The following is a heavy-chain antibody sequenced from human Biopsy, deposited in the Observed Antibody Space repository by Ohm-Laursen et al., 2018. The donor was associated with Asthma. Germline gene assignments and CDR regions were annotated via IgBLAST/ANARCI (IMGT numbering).Heavy chain of an antibody. D-gene: IGHD3-22*01. J-gene: IGHJ5*02. CDR1: GFTFSHYN. CDR2: ISASGVRT. Sequence: SLRLSCAASGFTFSHYNMNWVRQAPGKGLEWVSSISASGVRTFYADSVKGRFTVSRDSSRNTLYLQLSTLRVEDTAVYFCAKITTDRQKANNWFDPRGQGTLVTVSS. CDR3: AKITTDRQKANNWFDP. V-gene: IGHV3-23*01.